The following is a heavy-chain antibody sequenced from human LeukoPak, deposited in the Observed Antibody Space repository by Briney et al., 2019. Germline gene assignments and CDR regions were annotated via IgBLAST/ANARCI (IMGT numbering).Heavy chain of an antibody. Sequence: GGSLRLSCAASGFTFDDYAMHWVRQAPGKGLEWVSGISWNSGSIGYADSVKGRFTISRDNAKNSLYPQMNSLRAEDTAIYYCVRDRGTYRPIDYWGQGTLVTVSS. D-gene: IGHD1-26*01. J-gene: IGHJ4*02. V-gene: IGHV3-9*01. CDR2: ISWNSGSI. CDR1: GFTFDDYA. CDR3: VRDRGTYRPIDY.